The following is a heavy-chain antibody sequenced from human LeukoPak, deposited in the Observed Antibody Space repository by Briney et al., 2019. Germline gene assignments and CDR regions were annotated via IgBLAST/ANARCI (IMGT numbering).Heavy chain of an antibody. CDR2: INWNGGST. CDR1: GFTFYDYG. Sequence: GGSLRLSCAASGFTFYDYGMSWVRHAPGKGLEWVSGINWNGGSTGYADSVKGRFTISRDNAKNSLYLQMNSLRAEDTALYYCARDWYDSSGHFDYWGQGTLVTVSS. CDR3: ARDWYDSSGHFDY. D-gene: IGHD3-22*01. J-gene: IGHJ4*02. V-gene: IGHV3-20*04.